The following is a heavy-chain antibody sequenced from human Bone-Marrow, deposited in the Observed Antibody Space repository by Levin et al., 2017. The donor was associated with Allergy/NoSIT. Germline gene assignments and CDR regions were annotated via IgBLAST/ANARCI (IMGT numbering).Heavy chain of an antibody. CDR3: ARRATEGRLDFDY. CDR1: GGSISSSSYY. D-gene: IGHD6-25*01. V-gene: IGHV4-39*01. Sequence: SETLSLTCTVSGGSISSSSYYWGWIRQPPGKGLEWIGSIYYSGSTYYNPSLKSRVTISVDTSKNQFSLKLSSVTAADTAVYYCARRATEGRLDFDYWGQGTLVTVSS. CDR2: IYYSGST. J-gene: IGHJ4*02.